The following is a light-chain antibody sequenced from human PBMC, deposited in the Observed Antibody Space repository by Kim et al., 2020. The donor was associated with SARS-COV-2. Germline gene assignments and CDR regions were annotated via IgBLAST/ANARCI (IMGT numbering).Light chain of an antibody. CDR1: QSVSSRY. J-gene: IGKJ5*01. CDR2: DAS. Sequence: EIVLTQSPVTLSLSPGERATLSCRASQSVSSRYVACYQQKHGQTPRLLIYDASSRTTGVPDRFSGSGSVTEFTLTISRLEHDDFAVYYCQQYGSTPPITFGQGTRLEIK. V-gene: IGKV3-20*01. CDR3: QQYGSTPPIT.